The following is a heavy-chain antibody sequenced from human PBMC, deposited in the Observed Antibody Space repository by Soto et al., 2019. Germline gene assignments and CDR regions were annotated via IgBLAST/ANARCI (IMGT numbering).Heavy chain of an antibody. D-gene: IGHD6-6*01. Sequence: ASVKVSCKASGYTFITYGISWVRQAPGQGLEWMGWISSYNGNTNYAQKLQGRVTMPTDTSTTTAYMELRSLSSDDTAVYYCARDRPTSSIRARDYYYAMDVWG. CDR1: GYTFITYG. V-gene: IGHV1-18*01. CDR2: ISSYNGNT. J-gene: IGHJ6*02. CDR3: ARDRPTSSIRARDYYYAMDV.